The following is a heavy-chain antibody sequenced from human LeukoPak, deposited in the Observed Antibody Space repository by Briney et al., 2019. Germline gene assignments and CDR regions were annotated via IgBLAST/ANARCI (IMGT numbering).Heavy chain of an antibody. V-gene: IGHV4-38-2*01. CDR2: IYHSGST. CDR1: GYSISSGYY. J-gene: IGHJ4*02. CDR3: ARVATISLEY. Sequence: PSETLSLTCAVSGYSISSGYYWGWIRQPPGKGLEWIGSIYHSGSTYYNPSLKSRVTISVDTSKNQFSLKLSSVTAADTAVYYCARVATISLEYWGQGTLVTVSS. D-gene: IGHD5-12*01.